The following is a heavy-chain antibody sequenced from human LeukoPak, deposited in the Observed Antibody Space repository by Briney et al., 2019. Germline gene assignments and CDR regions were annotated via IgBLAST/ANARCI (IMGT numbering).Heavy chain of an antibody. CDR3: ARDFGTTGWHTFDY. D-gene: IGHD6-19*01. CDR1: GDSVSSKNGA. V-gene: IGHV6-1*01. J-gene: IGHJ4*02. CDR2: TYYRSKWYN. Sequence: SQTLSLTCVVSGDSVSSKNGAWNWIRQSPSRGLEWLGRTYYRSKWYNDYAESMEGRTTISQDTSKNQYSLHLNSVPPDDTAVYYCARDFGTTGWHTFDYWGQGTLVTVSS.